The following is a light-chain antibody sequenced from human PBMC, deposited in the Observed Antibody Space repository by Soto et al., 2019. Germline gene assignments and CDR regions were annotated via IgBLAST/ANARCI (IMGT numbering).Light chain of an antibody. CDR2: GAS. CDR3: QQYNNWPL. CDR1: QSVSSN. J-gene: IGKJ3*01. Sequence: EIVMTQSPATLSVSPGERATLSCRASQSVSSNLAWYQQKPGQAPRLLIYGASTRATGIPARFSGSGSGTEFTLTINSLQAEYFAVYYCQQYNNWPLFGPGTKVDIK. V-gene: IGKV3-15*01.